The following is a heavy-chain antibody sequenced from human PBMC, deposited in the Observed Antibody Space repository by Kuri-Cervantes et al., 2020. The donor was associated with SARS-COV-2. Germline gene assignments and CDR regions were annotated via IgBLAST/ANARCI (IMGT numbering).Heavy chain of an antibody. D-gene: IGHD2-21*02. CDR2: ISSSSSTI. Sequence: GESLKISCAASGFSFSSYGMSWVRQAPGKGLEWVSYISSSSSTIYYADSVKGRFTISRDNAKNSLYLQMNSPRAEDTAVYYCARDGPLQGPGTAYWGQGTLVTVSS. CDR1: GFSFSSYG. J-gene: IGHJ4*02. V-gene: IGHV3-48*01. CDR3: ARDGPLQGPGTAY.